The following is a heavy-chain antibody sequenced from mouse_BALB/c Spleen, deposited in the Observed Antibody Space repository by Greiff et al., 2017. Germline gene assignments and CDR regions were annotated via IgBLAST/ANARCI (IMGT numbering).Heavy chain of an antibody. Sequence: VQLQQSGPELVKPGASVKISCKASGYTFTDYNMHWVKQSHGKSLEWIGYIYPYNGGTGYNQKFKSKATLTVDNSSSTAYMELRSLTSEDSAVYYCARGIYYGNYVAYWGQGTLVTVSA. D-gene: IGHD2-1*01. V-gene: IGHV1S29*02. CDR2: IYPYNGGT. CDR1: GYTFTDYN. J-gene: IGHJ3*01. CDR3: ARGIYYGNYVAY.